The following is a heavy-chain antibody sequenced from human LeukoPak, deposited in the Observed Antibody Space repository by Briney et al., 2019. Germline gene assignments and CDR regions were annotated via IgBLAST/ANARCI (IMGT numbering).Heavy chain of an antibody. V-gene: IGHV3-30*18. Sequence: PGGSLRLSCAASGFTFSSYGMHWVRQAPGKGLEWVAVISYDGSNKYYAGSVKGRFTISRDNSKNTLYLQMNSLRAEDTAVYYCAKGGSSWYVGWFDYWGRGTLVTVSS. CDR2: ISYDGSNK. D-gene: IGHD6-13*01. CDR1: GFTFSSYG. J-gene: IGHJ4*02. CDR3: AKGGSSWYVGWFDY.